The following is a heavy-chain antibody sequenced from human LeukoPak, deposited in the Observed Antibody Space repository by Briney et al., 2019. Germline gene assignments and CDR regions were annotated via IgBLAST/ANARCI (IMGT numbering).Heavy chain of an antibody. V-gene: IGHV3-64*01. CDR2: ISTNGGST. CDR1: GFTFSEYS. CDR3: ARGFRYYGSGIDY. Sequence: GGSLRLSCAASGFTFSEYSMHWVRQAPGKGLEYVSAISTNGGSTYYANSVKGRFTISRDDPKNTLDLQMGRLRPEDMAVYYCARGFRYYGSGIDYWGQGTLVTVSS. D-gene: IGHD3-10*01. J-gene: IGHJ4*02.